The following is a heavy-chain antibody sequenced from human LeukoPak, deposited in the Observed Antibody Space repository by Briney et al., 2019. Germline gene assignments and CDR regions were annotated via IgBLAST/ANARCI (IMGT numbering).Heavy chain of an antibody. J-gene: IGHJ3*02. D-gene: IGHD1-26*01. CDR2: IYHSGST. Sequence: SETLSLTCVVSGDSISSSNWWSWVRQPPGKGLEWIGEIYHSGSTNYNPSLKSRVTISVDKSKNQFSLKLSSVTAADTAVYYCARDDNSGSYYHGLGAFDIWGQGTMVTVSS. CDR1: GDSISSSNW. V-gene: IGHV4-4*02. CDR3: ARDDNSGSYYHGLGAFDI.